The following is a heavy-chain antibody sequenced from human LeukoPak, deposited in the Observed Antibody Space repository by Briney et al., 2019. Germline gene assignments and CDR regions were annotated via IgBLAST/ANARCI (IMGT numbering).Heavy chain of an antibody. D-gene: IGHD4-11*01. J-gene: IGHJ4*02. CDR1: DYSISSGYY. Sequence: ASETPSLSCTVSDYSISSGYYWAWIRQPPGKGLEWIGSIYHSGNTYYNPSLKSRVTISVDTSKNQFSLRLTSVTAADTAVYYCARELADYSNHPRYFEYRGQGTLVTVSS. CDR2: IYHSGNT. V-gene: IGHV4-38-2*02. CDR3: ARELADYSNHPRYFEY.